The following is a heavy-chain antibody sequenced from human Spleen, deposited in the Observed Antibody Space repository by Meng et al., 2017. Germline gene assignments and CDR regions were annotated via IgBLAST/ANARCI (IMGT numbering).Heavy chain of an antibody. Sequence: QVPLQQWGAGMSEPSEALSLSCVVSGGFFSDYYCGWIREPPGKGLEWIGKIYHSGSTNYNPSLESRATISVDTSQNNLSLKLSSVTAADSAVYYCARGPSTMAHDFDYWGQGTLVTVSS. J-gene: IGHJ4*02. D-gene: IGHD5-24*01. CDR3: ARGPSTMAHDFDY. CDR1: GGFFSDYY. CDR2: IYHSGST. V-gene: IGHV4-34*01.